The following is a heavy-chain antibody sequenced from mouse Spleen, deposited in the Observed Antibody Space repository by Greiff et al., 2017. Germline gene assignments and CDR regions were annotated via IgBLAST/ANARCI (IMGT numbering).Heavy chain of an antibody. D-gene: IGHD4-1*01. V-gene: IGHV1-82*01. Sequence: QVQLQQSGPELVKPGASVKISCKASGYAFSSSWMNWVKQRPGKGLEWIGRIYPGDGDTNYNGKFKGKATLTADKSSSTAYMQLSSLTSEDSAVYFCARARANWAWFAYWGQGTLVTVSA. CDR2: IYPGDGDT. CDR3: ARARANWAWFAY. J-gene: IGHJ3*01. CDR1: GYAFSSSW.